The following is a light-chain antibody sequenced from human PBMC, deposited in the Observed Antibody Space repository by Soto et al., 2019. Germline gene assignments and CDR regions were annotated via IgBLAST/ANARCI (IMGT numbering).Light chain of an antibody. CDR2: GAS. J-gene: IGKJ1*01. CDR3: QQYGSSPWT. CDR1: QSVSSY. Sequence: EIVLTQSPATLSLSPGERATLSCRASQSVSSYLAWYQQKPGQVPRLLIYGASSRATGIPDRFSGSGSGTDFTLTISRLEPEDFAVYYCQQYGSSPWTFGQGTKVDIK. V-gene: IGKV3-20*01.